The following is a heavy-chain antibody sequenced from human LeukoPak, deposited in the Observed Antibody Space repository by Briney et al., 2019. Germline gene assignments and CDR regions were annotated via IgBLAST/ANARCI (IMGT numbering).Heavy chain of an antibody. CDR1: GGSFSGYY. J-gene: IGHJ3*02. Sequence: SSETLSLTCAVYGGSFSGYYWSWIRQPPGKGLEWIGEINHSGSTNYNPSLKSRVTISVDKSKNQFSLKLSSVTAADTAVYYCARTLDYVGAFDIWGQGTMVTVSS. V-gene: IGHV4-34*01. CDR3: ARTLDYVGAFDI. CDR2: INHSGST. D-gene: IGHD4-23*01.